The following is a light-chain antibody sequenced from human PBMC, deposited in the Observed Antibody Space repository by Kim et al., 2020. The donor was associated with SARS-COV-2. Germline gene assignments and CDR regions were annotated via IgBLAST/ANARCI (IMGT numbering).Light chain of an antibody. CDR3: QQFNNWPLYS. CDR2: GAS. V-gene: IGKV3-15*01. CDR1: QSVSSN. Sequence: GSPGDRATLACRASQSVSSNLAWFQQKPGQAPRLLIYGASTRAAGVPVRFSGSGSGTEFTLTISSLQSEDFAVYYCQQFNNWPLYSFGQGTKLEI. J-gene: IGKJ2*03.